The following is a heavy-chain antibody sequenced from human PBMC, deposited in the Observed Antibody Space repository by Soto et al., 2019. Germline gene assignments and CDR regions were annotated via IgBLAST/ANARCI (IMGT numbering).Heavy chain of an antibody. CDR3: ARDLYSSSANYNYYGMDV. D-gene: IGHD6-6*01. J-gene: IGHJ6*02. CDR1: GFTFSSYS. V-gene: IGHV3-21*01. CDR2: ISSSSSYI. Sequence: GGSLRLSCAASGFTFSSYSMNWVRQAPGKGLEWVSSISSSSSYIYYAESVKGRFTISRDNAKNSLYLQINSLRAEDTAVYYCARDLYSSSANYNYYGMDVWGQGTTVTVS.